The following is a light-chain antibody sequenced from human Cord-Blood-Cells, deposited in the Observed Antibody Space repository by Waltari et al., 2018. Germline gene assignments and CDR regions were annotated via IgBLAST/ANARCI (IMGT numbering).Light chain of an antibody. CDR1: QSLLHCNVYKY. V-gene: IGKV2-28*01. Sequence: ILMTQSSISLPVPPGWPASISCRPSQSLLHCNVYKYLDWYLQKPGQSPQLLLYLGSNRASGVPDRFSGSGSGTDFTLKISRVEAEDVGVYYCMQALQTPLTFGGGTKVEIK. CDR2: LGS. CDR3: MQALQTPLT. J-gene: IGKJ4*01.